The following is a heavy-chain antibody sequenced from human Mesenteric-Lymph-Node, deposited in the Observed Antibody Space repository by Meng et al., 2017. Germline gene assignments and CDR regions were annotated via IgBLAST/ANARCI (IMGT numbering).Heavy chain of an antibody. D-gene: IGHD3-10*01. CDR3: AKDQDLITMVRGVMFYFDY. CDR2: ISGSGGST. J-gene: IGHJ4*02. V-gene: IGHV3-23*01. CDR1: GFTFSSYA. Sequence: GGSLRLSCAASGFTFSSYAMSWVRQAPGKGLGWVSAISGSGGSTYYADSVKGRFTISRDNSKNTLYLQMNSLRAEDTAVYYCAKDQDLITMVRGVMFYFDYWGQGTLVTVSS.